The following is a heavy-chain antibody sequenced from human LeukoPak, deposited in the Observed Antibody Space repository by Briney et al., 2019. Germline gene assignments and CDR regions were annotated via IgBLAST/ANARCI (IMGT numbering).Heavy chain of an antibody. V-gene: IGHV3-21*01. D-gene: IGHD5-24*01. CDR3: ASFGDGYKDAFDI. Sequence: GGSLRLSCAASGFTFSSYSMNWVRQAPGKGLEWVSSISSSSSYIYYADSVKGRFTVSRDNAKNSLYLQMNSLRAEDTAVYYCASFGDGYKDAFDIWGQGTMVTVSS. CDR1: GFTFSSYS. J-gene: IGHJ3*02. CDR2: ISSSSSYI.